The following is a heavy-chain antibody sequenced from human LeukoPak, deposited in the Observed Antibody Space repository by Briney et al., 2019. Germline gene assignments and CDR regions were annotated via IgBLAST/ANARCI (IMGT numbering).Heavy chain of an antibody. V-gene: IGHV3-64*01. CDR2: ISSNGGST. CDR1: GFTFSSYA. CDR3: ARGRRLDYYYYYYMDV. Sequence: GRSLRLSCAASGFTFSSYAMHWVRQAPGKGLEYVSAISSNGGSTYYANSVKGRFTISRDNSKNTLYLQMGSLRAEDMAVYYCARGRRLDYYYYYYMDVWGKGTTVTVSS. J-gene: IGHJ6*03.